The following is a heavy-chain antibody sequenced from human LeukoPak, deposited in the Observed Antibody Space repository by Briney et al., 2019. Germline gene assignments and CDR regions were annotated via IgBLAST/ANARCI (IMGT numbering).Heavy chain of an antibody. J-gene: IGHJ4*02. CDR1: GFTFSSYA. D-gene: IGHD1-26*01. V-gene: IGHV3-23*01. Sequence: GGSLRLSCAASGFTFSSYAMSWVRQAPGKGLEWVSAISGSGGSTYYADSVKGRFTISRDNSKNTLYLQMNSLRAEDTAVYYCAKDRGWELLLVDDPSYYFDYRGRGTLVTVSS. CDR3: AKDRGWELLLVDDPSYYFDY. CDR2: ISGSGGST.